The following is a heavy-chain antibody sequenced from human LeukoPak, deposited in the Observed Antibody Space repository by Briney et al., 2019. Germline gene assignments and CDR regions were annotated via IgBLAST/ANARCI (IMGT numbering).Heavy chain of an antibody. V-gene: IGHV3-21*04. D-gene: IGHD4-23*01. J-gene: IGHJ3*02. Sequence: GGSLRLSCAASGFTFSSYSMNWVRQAPGKGLEWVSPISSSSSYIYYADSVKGRFTMSRDNAKNSLYLQMNSLKASDTAKYYCARQKWRGGDSDAFDIWGQGTMITVSS. CDR1: GFTFSSYS. CDR2: ISSSSSYI. CDR3: ARQKWRGGDSDAFDI.